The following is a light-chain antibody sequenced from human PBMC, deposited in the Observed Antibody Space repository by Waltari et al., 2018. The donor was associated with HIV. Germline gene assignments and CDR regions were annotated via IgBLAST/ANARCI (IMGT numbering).Light chain of an antibody. Sequence: QSALTQPASVSGSPGRSITISCTGTRSDVGGSHYVSWYQQHPGKAPTLMIYEVSYRPSGVSNRFSGSKSGNTASLTISGLQAEDEADYYCSSYTSSGTPWVFGGGTKLTVL. J-gene: IGLJ3*02. CDR2: EVS. CDR3: SSYTSSGTPWV. V-gene: IGLV2-14*01. CDR1: RSDVGGSHY.